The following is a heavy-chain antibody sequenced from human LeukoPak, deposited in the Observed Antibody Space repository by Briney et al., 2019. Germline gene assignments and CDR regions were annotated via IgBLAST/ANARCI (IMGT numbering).Heavy chain of an antibody. Sequence: GGSLRLSCAASGFTFSSFGMHWVRQAPGKGLEWVAVISYDGSNKYYADSVKGRFTISRDNSKNTLYLQMNSLRAEDTAVYYCARGLDDYGEYYFDYWGQGTLVTVSS. CDR2: ISYDGSNK. D-gene: IGHD4-17*01. CDR1: GFTFSSFG. V-gene: IGHV3-30*03. J-gene: IGHJ4*02. CDR3: ARGLDDYGEYYFDY.